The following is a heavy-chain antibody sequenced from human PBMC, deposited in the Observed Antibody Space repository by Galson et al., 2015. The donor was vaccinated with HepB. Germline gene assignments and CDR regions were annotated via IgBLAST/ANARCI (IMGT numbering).Heavy chain of an antibody. CDR2: INTNTGKP. J-gene: IGHJ5*02. CDR3: AREKDFVAVPAALYNWFDP. Sequence: SVKVSCKASGYTFTSYGMHWLRQAPGQGPEWMGWINTNTGKPTYAQGFTGRFVFSLDASVSTAYMQIKGLKADDTVVYYCAREKDFVAVPAALYNWFDPWGQGTLVTVSS. D-gene: IGHD2-2*01. V-gene: IGHV7-4-1*02. CDR1: GYTFTSYG.